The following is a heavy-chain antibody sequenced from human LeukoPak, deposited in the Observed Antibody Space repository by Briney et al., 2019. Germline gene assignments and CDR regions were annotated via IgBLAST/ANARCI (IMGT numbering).Heavy chain of an antibody. CDR2: INPNSGGT. J-gene: IGHJ4*02. CDR1: GYTFTGYY. CDR3: ARSSPYAVYYFDY. Sequence: ASVKVSCKASGYTFTGYYMHWVRQAPGQGLEWMGRINPNSGGTNYAQKFQGRVTMTRDTSISTAYMELSRLRSDDTAVYYCARSSPYAVYYFDYWGQGTLVTVSS. D-gene: IGHD2-8*01. V-gene: IGHV1-2*06.